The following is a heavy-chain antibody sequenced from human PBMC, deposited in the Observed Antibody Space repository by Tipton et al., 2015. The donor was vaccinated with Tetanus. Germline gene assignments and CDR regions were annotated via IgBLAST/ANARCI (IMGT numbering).Heavy chain of an antibody. D-gene: IGHD3-9*01. V-gene: IGHV3-33*06. CDR1: GFTFSSYG. J-gene: IGHJ4*02. CDR3: AKDRSPVTGYKNFDY. Sequence: RSLRLSCAASGFTFSSYGMHWVRQAPGKGLEWVAIIWYDGSNKYYADSVKGRFTISRDNSKNTLYLQMNSLRAEDTAIYYCAKDRSPVTGYKNFDYWGQGTLVTVSS. CDR2: IWYDGSNK.